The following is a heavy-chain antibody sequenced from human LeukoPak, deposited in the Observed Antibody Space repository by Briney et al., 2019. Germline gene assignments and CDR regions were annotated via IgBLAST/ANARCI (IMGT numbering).Heavy chain of an antibody. CDR3: AKSHVSTATGTGRYFDY. CDR1: GFTFRSYS. D-gene: IGHD3-9*01. Sequence: GGSLRLSCAASGFTFRSYSMNWVRQAPGKGLEWVSYISDGSSTIYYADSVKGRFTISRDNVKNSLYLQMNSLRAEDTAVYYCAKSHVSTATGTGRYFDYWGQGTLVTVSS. CDR2: ISDGSSTI. J-gene: IGHJ4*02. V-gene: IGHV3-48*04.